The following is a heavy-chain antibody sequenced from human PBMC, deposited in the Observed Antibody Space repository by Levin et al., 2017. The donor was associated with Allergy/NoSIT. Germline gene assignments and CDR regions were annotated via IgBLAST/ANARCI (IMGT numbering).Heavy chain of an antibody. V-gene: IGHV3-23*01. CDR2: ISASSGTT. CDR1: GFTFSSYA. CDR3: VKDAEYQSLWGYFDL. D-gene: IGHD2-2*01. J-gene: IGHJ2*01. Sequence: GGSLRLSCAASGFTFSSYAMAWVRQPPGKGLEWVSSISASSGTTYYADSAKGRFTTSRDNGKNTLYLQMNSLRPEDTAVYYCVKDAEYQSLWGYFDLWGRGTLVTVSS.